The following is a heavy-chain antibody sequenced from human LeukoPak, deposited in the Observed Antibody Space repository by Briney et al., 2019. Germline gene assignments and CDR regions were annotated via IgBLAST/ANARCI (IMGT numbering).Heavy chain of an antibody. Sequence: GESLKISCKGPGYSFTSYWIGWVRQMPGKGLEWMGIIYPGDSDTRYSPSFQGQVTISADKSISTAYLQWSSLEASDTAMYYCARQEGYSGYEGGFDYWGQGTLVTVSS. CDR1: GYSFTSYW. D-gene: IGHD5-12*01. J-gene: IGHJ4*02. CDR3: ARQEGYSGYEGGFDY. V-gene: IGHV5-51*01. CDR2: IYPGDSDT.